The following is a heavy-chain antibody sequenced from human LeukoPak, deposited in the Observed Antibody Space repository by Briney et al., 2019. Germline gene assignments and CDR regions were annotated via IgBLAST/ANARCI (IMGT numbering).Heavy chain of an antibody. D-gene: IGHD3-22*01. CDR1: GFSLSTSGVG. CDR2: IYWDDDK. Sequence: VSGPTLVNPTQTLTLTCTFSGFSLSTSGVGVGWIRPPPGKALEWLALIYWDDDKRYSPSLKSRLTITKDTSKNQVVLTMTNMDPVDTATYYCAHSYYDSSGYYYAYYFDYWGQGTLVTVSS. V-gene: IGHV2-5*02. CDR3: AHSYYDSSGYYYAYYFDY. J-gene: IGHJ4*02.